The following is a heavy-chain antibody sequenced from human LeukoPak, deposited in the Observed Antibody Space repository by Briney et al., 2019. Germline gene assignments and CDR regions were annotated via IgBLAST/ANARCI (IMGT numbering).Heavy chain of an antibody. V-gene: IGHV4-4*02. CDR1: GGSVISTNW. Sequence: PSGTLSLTCGVSGGSVISTNWWTWVRQPPGKGLEWIGEVHLDGRTNYNPSLESRLTISVDLSENHVSLKLTSVTAADTAVYYCARDKGAHYDSSVHIYGMDVWGQGTTVTVSS. D-gene: IGHD3-22*01. J-gene: IGHJ6*02. CDR3: ARDKGAHYDSSVHIYGMDV. CDR2: VHLDGRT.